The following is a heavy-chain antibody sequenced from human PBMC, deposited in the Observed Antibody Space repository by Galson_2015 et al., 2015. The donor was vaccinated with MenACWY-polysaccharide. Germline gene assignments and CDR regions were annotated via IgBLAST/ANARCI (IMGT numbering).Heavy chain of an antibody. V-gene: IGHV3-30*02. J-gene: IGHJ4*02. Sequence: SLRLSCAASGFTFSSYGMHWVRQAPGKGLEWVAFIRYDGSNKYYADSVKGRFTISRDNSKNTLYLQMNSLRAEDTAVYYCAKADPVLPKIPDYWGQGTLVTVSS. CDR1: GFTFSSYG. CDR2: IRYDGSNK. D-gene: IGHD3-10*01. CDR3: AKADPVLPKIPDY.